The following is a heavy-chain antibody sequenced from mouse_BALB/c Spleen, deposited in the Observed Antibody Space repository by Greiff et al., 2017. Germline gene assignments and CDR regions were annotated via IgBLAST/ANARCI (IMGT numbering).Heavy chain of an antibody. D-gene: IGHD2-4*01. J-gene: IGHJ1*01. V-gene: IGHV2-2*02. CDR2: IWSGGST. Sequence: VKLVESGPGLVQPSQSLSITCTVSGFSLTSYGVHWVRQSPGKGLEWLGVIWSGGSTDYNAAFISRLSISKDNSKSQVFFKMNSLQANDTAIYYCASPYDYDGYWYFDVWGAGTTVTVSS. CDR1: GFSLTSYG. CDR3: ASPYDYDGYWYFDV.